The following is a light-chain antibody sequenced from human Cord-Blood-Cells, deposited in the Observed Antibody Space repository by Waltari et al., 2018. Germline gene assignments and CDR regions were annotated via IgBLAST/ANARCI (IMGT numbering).Light chain of an antibody. Sequence: QSALTQPASVSGAPGQSITISCTGTSSDVGGYNLGAWYQQHPAKAPKLMIYEGSKRPSGFSNRLSGSKSGNTASLTISGLQAEDEADYYCCSYAGSSTLVFGGGTKLTVL. CDR2: EGS. CDR1: SSDVGGYNL. J-gene: IGLJ2*01. CDR3: CSYAGSSTLV. V-gene: IGLV2-23*01.